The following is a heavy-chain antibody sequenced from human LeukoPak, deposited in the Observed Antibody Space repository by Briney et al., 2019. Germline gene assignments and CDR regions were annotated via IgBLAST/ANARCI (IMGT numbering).Heavy chain of an antibody. J-gene: IGHJ6*03. V-gene: IGHV4-39*07. CDR2: IYYSGST. D-gene: IGHD3-3*01. Sequence: SETLSLTCTVSGGSISSSSYYWGWIRQPPGKGLEWIGSIYYSGSTYYNPSLKSRVTISVDTSKNQFSLKLSSVTAADTAAYYCARGPGSGYLYYYYMDVWGKGTTVTVSS. CDR1: GGSISSSSYY. CDR3: ARGPGSGYLYYYYMDV.